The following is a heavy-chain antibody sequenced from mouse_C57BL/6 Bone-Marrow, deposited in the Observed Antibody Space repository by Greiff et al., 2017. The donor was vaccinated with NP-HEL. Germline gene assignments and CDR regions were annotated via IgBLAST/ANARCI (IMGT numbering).Heavy chain of an antibody. Sequence: QVQLKESGAELVRPGTSVKVSCKASGYAFTNYLIEWVKQRPGQGLEWIGVINPGSGGTNYNEKFKGKATLTADKSSSTAYMQLSSLTSEDSAVYFCARGTLGKFAYWGQGTLVTVSA. CDR3: ARGTLGKFAY. D-gene: IGHD4-1*01. CDR2: INPGSGGT. V-gene: IGHV1-54*01. CDR1: GYAFTNYL. J-gene: IGHJ3*01.